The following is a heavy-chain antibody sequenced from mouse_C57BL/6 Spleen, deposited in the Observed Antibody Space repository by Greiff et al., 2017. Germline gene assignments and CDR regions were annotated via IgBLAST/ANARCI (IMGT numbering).Heavy chain of an antibody. D-gene: IGHD4-1*01. CDR1: GYAFSSSW. Sequence: QVQLQQSGPELVKPGASVKISCKASGYAFSSSWMNWVKQRPGKGLEWIGRIYPGDGDTNYNGKFKGKATLTADNSSSTAYLQRSSLTSEDSAVYFCARSGDWDWFAYWGQGTLVTVSA. V-gene: IGHV1-82*01. CDR3: ARSGDWDWFAY. J-gene: IGHJ3*01. CDR2: IYPGDGDT.